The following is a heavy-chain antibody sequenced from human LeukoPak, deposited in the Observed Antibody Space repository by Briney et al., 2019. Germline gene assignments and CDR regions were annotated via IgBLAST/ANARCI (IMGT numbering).Heavy chain of an antibody. CDR1: GFTFRNYA. V-gene: IGHV3-23*01. CDR3: AKDAIWELRPDAFDI. D-gene: IGHD1-26*01. Sequence: GGSLRLSCAASGFTFRNYAMSWVRQAPGKGLECISYVTDSGTNTDYADSVKGRFTISRDNSKNTLYLQMNSLTAEDTAVYYCAKDAIWELRPDAFDIWGQGTMVTVSS. CDR2: VTDSGTNT. J-gene: IGHJ3*02.